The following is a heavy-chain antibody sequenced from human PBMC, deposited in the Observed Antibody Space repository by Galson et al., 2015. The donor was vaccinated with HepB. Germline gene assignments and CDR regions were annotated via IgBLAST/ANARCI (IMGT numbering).Heavy chain of an antibody. Sequence: SLRLSCAASGFAFSTYSMTWVRQAPGKGLEWVSSISADSKYIYHGVSRGRFTVSRDNAKNSVYLQLNSLRADDTAVYYCARPLCIGVGCYQRYDACDMWGQGTMVTVSS. CDR2: ISADSKYI. V-gene: IGHV3-21*01. CDR1: GFAFSTYS. D-gene: IGHD2-2*01. J-gene: IGHJ3*02. CDR3: ARPLCIGVGCYQRYDACDM.